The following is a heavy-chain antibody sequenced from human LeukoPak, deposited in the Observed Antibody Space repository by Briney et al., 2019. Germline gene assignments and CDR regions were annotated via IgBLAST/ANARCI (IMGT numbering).Heavy chain of an antibody. J-gene: IGHJ4*02. CDR2: INWHGTT. Sequence: GGSLRLSCAASGFAFEDYTMHWVRQAPGKTLEWVSLINWHGTTYYTDSVKGRFTISRDNSKNSLYLQMDTLRREDTDFYYCVKDISYESSGSVFEYWGQGALVTVSS. V-gene: IGHV3-43*01. CDR3: VKDISYESSGSVFEY. CDR1: GFAFEDYT. D-gene: IGHD3-22*01.